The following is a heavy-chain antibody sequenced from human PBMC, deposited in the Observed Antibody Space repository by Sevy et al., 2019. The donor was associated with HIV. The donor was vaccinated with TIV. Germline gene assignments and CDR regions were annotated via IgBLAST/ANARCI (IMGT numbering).Heavy chain of an antibody. CDR1: GFTFNTYA. J-gene: IGHJ4*02. D-gene: IGHD1-26*01. Sequence: GGSLRLSCAASGFTFNTYAMSWVRQAPGRGLEWVSGITGSGDSTYYVTSVKGRFTISSDNSKDTLYLQMNSLRAEDTAVYYCASHGGSYPRHYSDYWGQGTLVTVSS. V-gene: IGHV3-23*01. CDR2: ITGSGDST. CDR3: ASHGGSYPRHYSDY.